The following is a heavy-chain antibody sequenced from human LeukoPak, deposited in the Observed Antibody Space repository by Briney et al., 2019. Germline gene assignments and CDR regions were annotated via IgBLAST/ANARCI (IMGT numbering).Heavy chain of an antibody. D-gene: IGHD4-17*01. V-gene: IGHV1-2*02. CDR2: INPNTGGT. Sequence: EASVKVSCKASGYTFTDYYMHWVRQAPGQGLEWMGCINPNTGGTNYAQRFQGRVTMTRDTSISTAYMELSRLRSDDTAVYYCARPTATVTTSLKFWGHGILVTVSS. CDR1: GYTFTDYY. J-gene: IGHJ4*01. CDR3: ARPTATVTTSLKF.